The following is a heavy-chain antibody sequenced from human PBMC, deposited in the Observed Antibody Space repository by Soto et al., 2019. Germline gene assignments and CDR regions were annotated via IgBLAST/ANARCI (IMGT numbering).Heavy chain of an antibody. Sequence: ASVKVSCKTSGGTISRYAVSWVRQAPGQRLEWMGWINAGNGNTKYSQKFQGRVTITRDTSASTAYMELSSLRSEDTAVYYCARGSDYDAFDIWGQGTMVTVSS. D-gene: IGHD4-17*01. CDR1: GGTISRYA. CDR2: INAGNGNT. V-gene: IGHV1-3*01. J-gene: IGHJ3*02. CDR3: ARGSDYDAFDI.